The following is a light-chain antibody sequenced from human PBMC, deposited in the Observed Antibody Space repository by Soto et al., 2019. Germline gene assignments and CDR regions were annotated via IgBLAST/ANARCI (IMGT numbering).Light chain of an antibody. Sequence: EIVLTQSPGTLSLSPGERGTLSCRASQSVSSSYLAWYQQKPGQAPRLLIYGASSRATGIPDRFSGSGSGTVFTLTISRLEPEDFAVYYCQQYGSSPRVTFGGGTKVEIK. CDR2: GAS. V-gene: IGKV3-20*01. J-gene: IGKJ4*01. CDR3: QQYGSSPRVT. CDR1: QSVSSSY.